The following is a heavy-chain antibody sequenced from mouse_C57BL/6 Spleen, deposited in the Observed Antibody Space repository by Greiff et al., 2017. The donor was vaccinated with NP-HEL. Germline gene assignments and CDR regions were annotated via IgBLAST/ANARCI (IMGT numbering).Heavy chain of an antibody. J-gene: IGHJ2*01. CDR1: GYTFTSYD. CDR2: IYPRDGST. Sequence: VQLQQSGPELVKPGASVKLSCKASGYTFTSYDINWVKQRPGQGLEWIGWIYPRDGSTKYNEKFKGKATLTVDTSSSTAYMERPSLTSEDSAVYFWAREDYYCTFYYFDDWGQGTTLTVSS. V-gene: IGHV1-85*01. CDR3: AREDYYCTFYYFDD. D-gene: IGHD1-1*01.